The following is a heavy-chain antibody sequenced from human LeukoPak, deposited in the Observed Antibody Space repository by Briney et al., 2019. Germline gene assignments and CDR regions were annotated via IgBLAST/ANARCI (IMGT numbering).Heavy chain of an antibody. D-gene: IGHD6-6*01. Sequence: GGSLRLSCEASGFIFSSYGTHWVRQAPGKGLEWVAFIRYDGINKYYADSVKGRFTISRDNSKNTLYLQMNSLRAEDTAVYYCARGSWQLAEEVSWGQGTLVTVSS. J-gene: IGHJ5*02. V-gene: IGHV3-30*02. CDR1: GFIFSSYG. CDR3: ARGSWQLAEEVS. CDR2: IRYDGINK.